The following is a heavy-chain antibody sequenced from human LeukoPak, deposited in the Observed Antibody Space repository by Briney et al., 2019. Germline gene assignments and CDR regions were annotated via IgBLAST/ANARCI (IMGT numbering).Heavy chain of an antibody. Sequence: SETLSLTCTVSGGSISSYYWSWIRQPPGKGLEWIGYIYYSGSTNYNPSLKSRVTISVDTSKNQFSLKLSSVTAADTAVYYCAGGYSYGKIDYWGQGTLVTVSS. CDR1: GGSISSYY. CDR3: AGGYSYGKIDY. V-gene: IGHV4-59*12. D-gene: IGHD5-18*01. CDR2: IYYSGST. J-gene: IGHJ4*02.